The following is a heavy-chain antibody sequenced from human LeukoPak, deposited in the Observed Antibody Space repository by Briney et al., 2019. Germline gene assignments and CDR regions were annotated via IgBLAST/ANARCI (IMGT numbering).Heavy chain of an antibody. CDR1: GYTFTSYY. CDR3: ARSSGWYPEFDY. CDR2: INPSGGST. Sequence: ASVKVSCKASGYTFTSYYMHWVRQAPGQGLEWMGIINPSGGSTSYAQKLQGRVTMTTDTSTSTAYMELRSLRSDDTAVYYCARSSGWYPEFDYWGQGTLVTVSS. D-gene: IGHD6-19*01. V-gene: IGHV1-46*01. J-gene: IGHJ4*02.